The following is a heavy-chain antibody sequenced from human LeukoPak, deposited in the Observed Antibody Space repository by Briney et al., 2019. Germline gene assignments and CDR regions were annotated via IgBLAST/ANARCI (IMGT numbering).Heavy chain of an antibody. V-gene: IGHV4-4*02. CDR3: ASTKSEVGATWWRYFDY. CDR2: IYHSGST. D-gene: IGHD1-26*01. J-gene: IGHJ4*02. Sequence: SGTLSLTCAVSGGSISSSNWWSWVRQPPGKGLEWIGEIYHSGSTNYNPSLKSRVTISVDKSKNQFSLKLSSVTAADTAVYYCASTKSEVGATWWRYFDYWGQGTLVTVSS. CDR1: GGSISSSNW.